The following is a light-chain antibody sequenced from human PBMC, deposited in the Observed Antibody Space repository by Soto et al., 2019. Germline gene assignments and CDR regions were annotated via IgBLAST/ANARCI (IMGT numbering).Light chain of an antibody. V-gene: IGKV1-5*03. CDR1: QSISSW. J-gene: IGKJ1*01. CDR2: KAS. Sequence: DIQMTQSPSTLSASVGDRVTITCRASQSISSWLAWYQQKPGKAPKLLIYKASSLESGVPSRFSGSGSGTDFTLTMSSRRPDDFATYYCQPSTAFGQGAKVEIK. CDR3: QPSTA.